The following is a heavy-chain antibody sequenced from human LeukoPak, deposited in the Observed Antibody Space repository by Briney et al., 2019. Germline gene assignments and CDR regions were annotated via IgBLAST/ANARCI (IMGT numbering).Heavy chain of an antibody. Sequence: GGSLRLSCAASGFTFSSYSMNWVRQAPGKGLEWVSYISSSSSTIYYADSVKGRFTISRDNAKNSLYLQMNSLRAEDTAVYYCARTVSGSYYSYYYYGMDVWGQGTTVTVSS. CDR3: ARTVSGSYYSYYYYGMDV. D-gene: IGHD1-26*01. CDR1: GFTFSSYS. CDR2: ISSSSSTI. V-gene: IGHV3-48*04. J-gene: IGHJ6*02.